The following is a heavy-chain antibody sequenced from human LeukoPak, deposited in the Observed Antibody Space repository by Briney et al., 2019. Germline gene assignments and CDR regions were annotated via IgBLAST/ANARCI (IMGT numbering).Heavy chain of an antibody. CDR2: INHSGST. CDR1: GGSMRTYY. V-gene: IGHV4-34*01. D-gene: IGHD3-10*01. CDR3: ARGRSPVRGVIKGPSRYYYYGMDV. J-gene: IGHJ6*02. Sequence: SETLSLTCTVSGGSMRTYYWSWIRQPPGKGLEWIGEINHSGSTNYNPSLKSRVTISVDTSKNQFSLKLSSVTAAGTAVYYCARGRSPVRGVIKGPSRYYYYGMDVWGQGTTVTVSS.